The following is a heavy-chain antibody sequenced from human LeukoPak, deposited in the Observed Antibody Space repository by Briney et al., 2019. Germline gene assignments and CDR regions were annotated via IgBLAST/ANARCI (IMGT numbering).Heavy chain of an antibody. Sequence: SETLSLTCTVSGVSLSSYYRSWIRQPPGKGLEWIGYIYYSGSTNYHPSLKSRVTISVDTSKNQFSLKLSSGTAADTAVYYCARQYYRDGYNFDYWGQGTLVTVSS. CDR1: GVSLSSYY. J-gene: IGHJ4*02. V-gene: IGHV4-59*08. D-gene: IGHD5-24*01. CDR2: IYYSGST. CDR3: ARQYYRDGYNFDY.